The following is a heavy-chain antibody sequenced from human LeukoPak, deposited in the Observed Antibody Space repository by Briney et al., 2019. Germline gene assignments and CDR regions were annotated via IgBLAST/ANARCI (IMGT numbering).Heavy chain of an antibody. CDR1: GLSVSSNY. CDR2: IYSVGST. CDR3: ASYGLGSPLYGMDV. D-gene: IGHD3-10*01. Sequence: GESLRLSCAASGLSVSSNYMNWVRQAPGKGLEWVSVIYSVGSTYYADSVKGRFTISRHNSKNTPYLQMNSLRVEDTAVYYCASYGLGSPLYGMDVWGQGTTVTVSS. V-gene: IGHV3-53*04. J-gene: IGHJ6*02.